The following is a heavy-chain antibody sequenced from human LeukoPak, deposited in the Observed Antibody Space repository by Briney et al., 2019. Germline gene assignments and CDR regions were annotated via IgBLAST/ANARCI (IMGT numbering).Heavy chain of an antibody. V-gene: IGHV4-30-2*01. D-gene: IGHD5-12*01. Sequence: PSETLSLTCIVSGGSISSGGYYWSWIRQPPGKGLEWIGYIYHSGSTYYNPSLKSRVTISVDRSKNQFSLKLSSVTAADTAVYYCARDSGYYYFDYWGQGTLVTVSS. CDR1: GGSISSGGYY. CDR2: IYHSGST. J-gene: IGHJ4*02. CDR3: ARDSGYYYFDY.